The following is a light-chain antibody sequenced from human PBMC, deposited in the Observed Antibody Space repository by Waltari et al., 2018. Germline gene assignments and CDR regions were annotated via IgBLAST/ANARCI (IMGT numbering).Light chain of an antibody. Sequence: DIQMTQSPSSVSASLGDRATISCWASQGLGSFLAWYQQKPGQAPRLLIFAASSLHTGVPSRFSATWDGTHFSLTISNIQPEDFATYYCQQADSFPRTFGPGTKVEMK. CDR2: AAS. J-gene: IGKJ3*01. CDR3: QQADSFPRT. V-gene: IGKV1-12*01. CDR1: QGLGSF.